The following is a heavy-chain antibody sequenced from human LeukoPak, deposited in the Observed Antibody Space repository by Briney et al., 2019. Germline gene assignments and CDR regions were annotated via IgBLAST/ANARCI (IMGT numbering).Heavy chain of an antibody. D-gene: IGHD3-22*01. J-gene: IGHJ3*02. CDR2: IFSSGST. CDR3: ARRRYYYDSSGYAFDI. CDR1: GDSINNYY. V-gene: IGHV4-59*08. Sequence: SETLSLTCSVSGDSINNYYWNWIRQPPGKGLEWIGYIFSSGSTNYNPSLRSRVTISVDTSKNQFSLKLTSVTAADTAVYYCARRRYYYDSSGYAFDIWGQGTMVTVSS.